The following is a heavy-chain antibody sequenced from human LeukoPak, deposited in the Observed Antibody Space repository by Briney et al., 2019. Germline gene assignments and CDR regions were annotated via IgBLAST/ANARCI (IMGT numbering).Heavy chain of an antibody. CDR2: INPNSGVT. CDR3: ARQADNNWFDS. D-gene: IGHD2-15*01. V-gene: IGHV1-2*02. J-gene: IGHJ5*01. CDR1: GYTFTGYY. Sequence: APVKDSCMASGYTFTGYYMHWVRQAPGQGLEWMGWINPNSGVTKYAQKFQGRVTMTRDTSISTAYLELNRLSSDDSAVFYCARQADNNWFDSWGQGTLVTVSS.